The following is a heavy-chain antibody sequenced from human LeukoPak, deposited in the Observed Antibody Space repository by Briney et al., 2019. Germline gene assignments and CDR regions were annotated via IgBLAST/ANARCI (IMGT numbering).Heavy chain of an antibody. CDR1: GFTFSSYS. Sequence: GGSLRLSCAASGFTFSSYSMNWVRQAPGKGLEWVSSISSSSSYIYYADSVKGRFTISRDNAKNSLYLQMNSLRAEGTAVYYCARPSKTGYSSGWYTELKYWGQGTLVTVSS. CDR2: ISSSSSYI. D-gene: IGHD6-19*01. CDR3: ARPSKTGYSSGWYTELKY. J-gene: IGHJ4*02. V-gene: IGHV3-21*01.